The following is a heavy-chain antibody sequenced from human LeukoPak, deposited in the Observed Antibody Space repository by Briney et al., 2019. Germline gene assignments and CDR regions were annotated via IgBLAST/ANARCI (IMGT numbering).Heavy chain of an antibody. V-gene: IGHV3-30*02. J-gene: IGHJ3*02. CDR1: GFTFSSYG. CDR2: IRYDVSNK. CDR3: ARNLAYYYDSSRFAFDI. D-gene: IGHD3-22*01. Sequence: GGSLRLSCAASGFTFSSYGMHWVRQAPGKGLEWVAFIRYDVSNKYYADSVKGRFTISRDNAKNSLYLQMNSLRAEDTAVYYCARNLAYYYDSSRFAFDIWGQGTMVTVSS.